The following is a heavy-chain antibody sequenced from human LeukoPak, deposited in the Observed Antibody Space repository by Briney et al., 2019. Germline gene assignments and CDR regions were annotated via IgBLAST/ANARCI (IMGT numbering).Heavy chain of an antibody. CDR1: GGSISSYY. CDR3: ARALLGEFPNYFDY. D-gene: IGHD3-16*01. CDR2: ISYGGRT. J-gene: IGHJ4*02. V-gene: IGHV4-59*08. Sequence: SETLSLTCTVSGGSISSYYWSWIRQPPGKGLEWIGNISYGGRTNYNPSLQSRVTISVDTSKTQFSLNLDSVTAADTAVYYCARALLGEFPNYFDYWGQGTLVTVSS.